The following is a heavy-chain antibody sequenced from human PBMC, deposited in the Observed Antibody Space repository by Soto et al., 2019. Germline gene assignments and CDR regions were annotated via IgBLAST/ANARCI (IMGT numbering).Heavy chain of an antibody. CDR3: ARMRLRGIAVAGNDYFDY. CDR2: IWYDGSNK. J-gene: IGHJ4*02. CDR1: GFTFSSYG. V-gene: IGHV3-33*01. D-gene: IGHD6-19*01. Sequence: QVQLVESGGGVAQPGRSLRLSCAASGFTFSSYGMHWVRQAPGKGLEWVAVIWYDGSNKYYADSVKGRFTISRDNSKNTLYLQMNSLRAEDTAVYYCARMRLRGIAVAGNDYFDYWGQGTLVTVSS.